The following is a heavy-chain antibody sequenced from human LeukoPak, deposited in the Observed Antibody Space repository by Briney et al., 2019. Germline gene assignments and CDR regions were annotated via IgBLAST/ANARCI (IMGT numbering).Heavy chain of an antibody. D-gene: IGHD2-15*01. CDR1: GYTFTSYG. CDR3: ARDLPGYCSGGSCYELANY. J-gene: IGHJ4*02. Sequence: ASVTVSCKASGYTFTSYGISWVRQAPGQGLEWMGWISAYNGNTNYAQKLQGRVTMTTDTSTSTAYMELRSLRSDDTAVYYCARDLPGYCSGGSCYELANYWGQGTLVTVSS. V-gene: IGHV1-18*01. CDR2: ISAYNGNT.